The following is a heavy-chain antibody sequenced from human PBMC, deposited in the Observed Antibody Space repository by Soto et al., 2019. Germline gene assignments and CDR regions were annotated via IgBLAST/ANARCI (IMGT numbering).Heavy chain of an antibody. CDR2: IYHTWNT. J-gene: IGHJ4*02. CDR3: ARFRGTAILDY. CDR1: GGSISSGGYC. D-gene: IGHD1-26*01. Sequence: PSETLSLTCAVSGGSISSGGYCWSWIRQPAGKSLEWIGYIYHTWNTYYNPPLERRVNRSADRSSNHLSRELASVTAADTGVYYCARFRGTAILDYWGQGTLVTVSS. V-gene: IGHV4-30-2*01.